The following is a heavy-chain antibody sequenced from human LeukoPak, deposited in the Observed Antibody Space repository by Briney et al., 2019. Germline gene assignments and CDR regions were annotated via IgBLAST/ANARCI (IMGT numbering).Heavy chain of an antibody. CDR1: GDSISSYY. D-gene: IGHD6-19*01. V-gene: IGHV4-59*01. CDR2: IYYSGST. CDR3: ARAGRGSGWPDY. Sequence: SETLSLTCTVSGDSISSYYWSWIRQPPGKGLEWIGYIYYSGSTSYNPSLKSRVTISVDTSKNQFSLKLSSVTAADTAVYYCARAGRGSGWPDYWGQGTLVTVSS. J-gene: IGHJ4*02.